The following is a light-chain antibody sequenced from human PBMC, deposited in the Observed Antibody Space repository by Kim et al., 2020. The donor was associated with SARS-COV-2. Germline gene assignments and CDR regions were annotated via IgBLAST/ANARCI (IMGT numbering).Light chain of an antibody. CDR3: QQYADSPPT. Sequence: ARGERAPHSCRARQRFDTIHLAWYQQKPGQAPRLMIYGISNRATVIPDRFIGSGAGTDFTLTISRLEPEDFAVYYCQQYADSPPTFGQGTKVDIK. V-gene: IGKV3-20*01. CDR2: GIS. CDR1: QRFDTIH. J-gene: IGKJ1*01.